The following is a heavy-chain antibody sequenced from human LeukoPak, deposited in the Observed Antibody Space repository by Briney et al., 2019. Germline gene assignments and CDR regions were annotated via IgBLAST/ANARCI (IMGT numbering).Heavy chain of an antibody. CDR1: GGSISSHY. J-gene: IGHJ4*02. CDR2: IYYSGST. CDR3: ARGGDFDY. V-gene: IGHV4-59*11. D-gene: IGHD3-16*01. Sequence: SETLSLTCTVSGGSISSHYWSWIRQPPGKGLEWIGYIYYSGSTNYNPSLKSRVTISVDTSKNQFSLKLSFVTAADTAVYYCARGGDFDYWGQGTLVTVSS.